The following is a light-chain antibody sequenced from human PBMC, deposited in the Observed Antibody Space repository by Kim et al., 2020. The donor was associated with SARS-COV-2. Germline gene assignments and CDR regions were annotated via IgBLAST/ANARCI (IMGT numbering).Light chain of an antibody. V-gene: IGKV1-17*03. CDR2: AAS. Sequence: DIQMTQSPSAMSASVGDRVTITCRASRDVRIYLAWFQQKPGKVPKRLIYAASSLQNGVPSRFSGSGSGTDFTLTISSLQPEDFATYYCQHYDDYPLTFGQGTRVEIK. CDR1: RDVRIY. CDR3: QHYDDYPLT. J-gene: IGKJ5*01.